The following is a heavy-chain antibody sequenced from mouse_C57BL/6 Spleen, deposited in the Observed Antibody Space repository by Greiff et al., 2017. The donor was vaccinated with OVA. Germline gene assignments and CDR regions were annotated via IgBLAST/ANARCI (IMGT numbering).Heavy chain of an antibody. V-gene: IGHV14-4*01. CDR3: TTGGYGRYFDV. D-gene: IGHD2-10*02. J-gene: IGHJ1*03. CDR1: GFNIKDDY. Sequence: DVQLQESWAELVRPGASVQLSCTASGFNIKDDYMHWVKHRPEQGLEWIGWVDPENGDSEYASKFQGKATITADTSSNTAYLQLSSLTSEDTAVYYCTTGGYGRYFDVWGTGTTVTVSS. CDR2: VDPENGDS.